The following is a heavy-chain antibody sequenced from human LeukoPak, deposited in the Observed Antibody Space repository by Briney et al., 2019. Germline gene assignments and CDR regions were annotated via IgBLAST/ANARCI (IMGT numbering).Heavy chain of an antibody. CDR1: GGSISSSSYY. CDR3: ARRLSYSGNYY. CDR2: INHSGST. V-gene: IGHV4-39*07. Sequence: PSETLSLTCTVSGGSISSSSYYWSWIRQPPGDGLEWIGEINHSGSTNYNPSLKSRVTISVDTSKNQFSLNLSSVTAADTAVYYCARRLSYSGNYYWGQGTLVTVSS. D-gene: IGHD1-26*01. J-gene: IGHJ4*02.